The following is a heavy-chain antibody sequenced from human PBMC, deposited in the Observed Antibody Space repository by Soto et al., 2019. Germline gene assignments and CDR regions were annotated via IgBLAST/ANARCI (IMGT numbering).Heavy chain of an antibody. CDR2: INHSGST. CDR1: GGSFSGYY. D-gene: IGHD3-10*01. Sequence: PSETLSLTCAVYGGSFSGYYWSWIRQPPGKGLEWIGEINHSGSTNYNPSLKSRVTISVDTSKNQFSLKLSSVTAADTAVYYCARAVEYYGSGSYSFRPTRFDPWGQGTLVTVSS. V-gene: IGHV4-34*01. CDR3: ARAVEYYGSGSYSFRPTRFDP. J-gene: IGHJ5*02.